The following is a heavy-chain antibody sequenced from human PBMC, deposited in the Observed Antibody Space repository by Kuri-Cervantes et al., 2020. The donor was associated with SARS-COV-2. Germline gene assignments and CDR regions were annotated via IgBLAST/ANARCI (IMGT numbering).Heavy chain of an antibody. CDR3: ARPGGFLDV. CDR1: GEPFSGYY. D-gene: IGHD4-23*01. CDR2: VNHRGDT. J-gene: IGHJ6*04. Sequence: SQTLSLTCAFYGEPFSGYYWTWIRQSPGKGLEWIREVNHRGDTNYNPSLMGRVTISVDTSNSQFSLRLTSVTAADTAVYYCARPGGFLDVWGKGTTVTVSS. V-gene: IGHV4-34*01.